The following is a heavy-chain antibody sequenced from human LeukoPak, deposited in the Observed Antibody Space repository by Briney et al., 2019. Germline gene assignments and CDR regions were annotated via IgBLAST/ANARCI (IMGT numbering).Heavy chain of an antibody. CDR1: GGSISSGGYY. V-gene: IGHV4-30-2*01. D-gene: IGHD3-22*01. Sequence: SETRSLTCTVSGGSISSGGYYWSWIRQPPGKGLEWIGYIYHIGSTYYNPSLKSRVTISVDRSKNQFSLKLSSVTAADTAVYYCARETDSSGYEGAFDIWGQGTMVTVSS. CDR3: ARETDSSGYEGAFDI. J-gene: IGHJ3*02. CDR2: IYHIGST.